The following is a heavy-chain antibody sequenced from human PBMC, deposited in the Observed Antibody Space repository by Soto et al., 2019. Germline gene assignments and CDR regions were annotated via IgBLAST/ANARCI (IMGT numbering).Heavy chain of an antibody. CDR1: GFTFSSYS. J-gene: IGHJ3*01. V-gene: IGHV3-48*01. Sequence: PGGSLRLSCAASGFTFSSYSMNWVRQAPGKGLEWVSYISSSSSTIYYADSVKGRFTISRDNAKNPLYLQMNSLRAEDTAVYYCARDQLYYNDISGRPLNAFDVWGQGTMVTVS. CDR3: ARDQLYYNDISGRPLNAFDV. D-gene: IGHD3-22*01. CDR2: ISSSSSTI.